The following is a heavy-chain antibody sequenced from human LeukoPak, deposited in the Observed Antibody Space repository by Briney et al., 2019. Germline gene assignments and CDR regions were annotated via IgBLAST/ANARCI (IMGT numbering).Heavy chain of an antibody. CDR2: ISSSSRYI. CDR3: ATVGCSSTGCYLTRNFFDY. J-gene: IGHJ4*02. CDR1: GFTFSSYG. D-gene: IGHD2-2*01. Sequence: GGSLRLSCAASGFTFSSYGMHWVRQAPGKGLEWVSSISSSSRYIYYADSVKGRFSISRDNAKNSLCLQMNSLRAEDTAAYYCATVGCSSTGCYLTRNFFDYWGQGILVTVSS. V-gene: IGHV3-21*01.